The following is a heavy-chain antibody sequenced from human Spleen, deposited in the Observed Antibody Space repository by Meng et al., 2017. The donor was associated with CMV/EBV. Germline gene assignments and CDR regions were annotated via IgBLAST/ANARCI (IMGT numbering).Heavy chain of an antibody. Sequence: VSGASSSSGGYSWGWVRQRPGKGLEWIGYIHYRGSTSYNPSLKSRLTMSVDSSKNQFSLRLNSVTAADTAVFYCARQGYSYGLELDSWGQGALVTVSS. CDR3: ARQGYSYGLELDS. V-gene: IGHV4-31*02. J-gene: IGHJ4*02. CDR1: GASSSSGGYS. D-gene: IGHD5-18*01. CDR2: IHYRGST.